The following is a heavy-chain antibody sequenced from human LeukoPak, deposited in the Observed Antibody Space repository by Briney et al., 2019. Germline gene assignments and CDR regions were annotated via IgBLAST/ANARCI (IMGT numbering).Heavy chain of an antibody. CDR2: IYTSGTT. V-gene: IGHV4-61*02. J-gene: IGHJ4*02. CDR3: ARDRTYYYDI. D-gene: IGHD3-22*01. Sequence: SETLSLTCTVSGGSISSGSYYWSWTRQPAGKGLEWIGRIYTSGTTNYNPSLKSRFTISVDTSKNQFSLKLSSVTAADTAVYYCARDRTYYYDIWGQGTLVTVSS. CDR1: GGSISSGSYY.